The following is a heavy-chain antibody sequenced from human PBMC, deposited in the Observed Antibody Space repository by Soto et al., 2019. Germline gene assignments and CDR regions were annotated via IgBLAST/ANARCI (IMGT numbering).Heavy chain of an antibody. CDR1: GGSISGYY. CDR2: IYTSGSN. CDR3: AREQGGSYAYLDS. D-gene: IGHD1-26*01. V-gene: IGHV4-4*07. J-gene: IGHJ4*02. Sequence: SETLSLTFTVSGGSISGYYWSWIRQPAGKGLEWIGRIYTSGSNNYNPSLKSIGSMSVDTSKNQFSLKLSSVTAADTAVYYRAREQGGSYAYLDSWRQGILVTVS.